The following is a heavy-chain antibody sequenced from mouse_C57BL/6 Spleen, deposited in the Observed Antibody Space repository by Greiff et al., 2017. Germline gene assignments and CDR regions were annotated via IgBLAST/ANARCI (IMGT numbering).Heavy chain of an antibody. J-gene: IGHJ3*01. D-gene: IGHD2-3*01. CDR1: GFTFSSYG. Sequence: EVKLMESGGDLVKPGGSLKLSCAASGFTFSSYGMSWVRQTPDKRLEWVATISSGGSYTYYPDSVKGRFTISRDNAKNTLYLQMSSLKSEDTAMYYCARPPIYDGPTGGFAYWGQGTLVTVSA. CDR2: ISSGGSYT. V-gene: IGHV5-6*01. CDR3: ARPPIYDGPTGGFAY.